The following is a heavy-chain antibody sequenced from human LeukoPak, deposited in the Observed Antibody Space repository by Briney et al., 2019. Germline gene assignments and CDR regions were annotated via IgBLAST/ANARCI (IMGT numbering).Heavy chain of an antibody. CDR1: GYTFTSYD. D-gene: IGHD3-3*02. J-gene: IGHJ3*02. CDR3: ARYTQHYGFDM. Sequence: GASVKVSCKASGYTFTSYDINWVRQATGQGLEWMGWMNPNSGNTGYEQKFQGRLTLTRDKSIGTAYMELSSLTSEDTAVYYCARYTQHYGFDMWGQGTMVTVSA. V-gene: IGHV1-8*01. CDR2: MNPNSGNT.